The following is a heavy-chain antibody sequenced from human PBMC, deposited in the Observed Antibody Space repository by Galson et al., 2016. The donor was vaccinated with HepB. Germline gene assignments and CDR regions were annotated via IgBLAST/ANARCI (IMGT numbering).Heavy chain of an antibody. CDR2: ISPRAAPT. V-gene: IGHV3-11*01. CDR1: GFNFNDSY. Sequence: SLRLSCPASGFNFNDSYMHWVRQAPGKGLNSISYISPRAAPTYYADPVKGRFTVSRDNAKNSVYLQMDLLTVDDTAIYYCVKDRRWHFDLWGRGTLVSVSS. J-gene: IGHJ2*01. CDR3: VKDRRWHFDL.